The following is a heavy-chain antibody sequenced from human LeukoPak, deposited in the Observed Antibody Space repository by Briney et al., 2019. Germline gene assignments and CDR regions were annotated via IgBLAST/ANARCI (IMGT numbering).Heavy chain of an antibody. Sequence: ASVKVSCKASGYTFTGYYMHWVRQAPGQGLEWMGWINPNSGGTNYAQKFQGRVTMTGDTSISTAYMELSRLRSDDTAVYYCAKAGATGTTSPFDYWGQGTLVTVSS. CDR1: GYTFTGYY. CDR2: INPNSGGT. J-gene: IGHJ4*02. V-gene: IGHV1-2*02. D-gene: IGHD1-1*01. CDR3: AKAGATGTTSPFDY.